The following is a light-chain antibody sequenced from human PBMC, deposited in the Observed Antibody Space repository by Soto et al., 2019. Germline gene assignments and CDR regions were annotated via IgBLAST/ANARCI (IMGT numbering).Light chain of an antibody. CDR2: GAS. V-gene: IGKV3-15*01. CDR3: QQYNDSPPWT. J-gene: IGKJ1*01. CDR1: QSVSSN. Sequence: EIVMTQSPATLSVSPGERATLSCRASQSVSSNLAWYQQKPGQAPRLLIYGASTRATGIPARFSGSGSGTEFTLTLSSLQSEDFAVYSCQQYNDSPPWTFGQGTKVEIK.